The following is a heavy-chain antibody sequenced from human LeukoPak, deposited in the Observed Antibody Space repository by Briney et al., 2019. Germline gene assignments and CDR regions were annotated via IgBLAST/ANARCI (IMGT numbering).Heavy chain of an antibody. CDR1: GGSFSSYY. V-gene: IGHV4-34*01. Sequence: SETLSLTCAVYGGSFSSYYWSWIRQPPGKGLEWIGTIYYSVSTYYNPSLKSRVTISVDTSKNQFSLKLSSVTAADTAVYYCAGVPTVTFFDYWGQGTLVTVSS. CDR3: AGVPTVTFFDY. J-gene: IGHJ4*02. D-gene: IGHD4-17*01. CDR2: IYYSVST.